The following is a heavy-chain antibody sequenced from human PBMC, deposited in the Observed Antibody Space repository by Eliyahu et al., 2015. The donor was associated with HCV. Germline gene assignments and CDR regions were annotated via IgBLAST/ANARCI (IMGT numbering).Heavy chain of an antibody. J-gene: IGHJ6*02. D-gene: IGHD6-19*01. CDR3: ARDAMSGIGVAVFEHNYGLDV. CDR1: GGTFNTYT. CDR2: XIPAVGIP. V-gene: IGHV1-69*08. Sequence: QVQLLQSGPEVKKPGSSVXVXCKASGGTFNTYTLSWVRRAPGQGLEWMGRXIPAVGIPXYXQKFQGSVTMTADKSTNTIYMELSSLTYEDTAVYYCARDAMSGIGVAVFEHNYGLDVWGQGTTVTVSS.